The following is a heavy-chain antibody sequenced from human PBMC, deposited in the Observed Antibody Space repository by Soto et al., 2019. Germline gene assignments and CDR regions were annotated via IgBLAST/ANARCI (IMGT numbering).Heavy chain of an antibody. V-gene: IGHV1-69*01. CDR3: AREHGSSGSYYPFDY. Sequence: QVQLVRSGAEVKKPGSSVKVSCKASGGTFSSYANSWVRQAPGQGLEWMGGIIPIFGTANYAQKFQGRVTITADESTSTAYMELTSLRSQDTAVYYCAREHGSSGSYYPFDYWGQGTLVTVSS. J-gene: IGHJ4*02. D-gene: IGHD1-26*01. CDR2: IIPIFGTA. CDR1: GGTFSSYA.